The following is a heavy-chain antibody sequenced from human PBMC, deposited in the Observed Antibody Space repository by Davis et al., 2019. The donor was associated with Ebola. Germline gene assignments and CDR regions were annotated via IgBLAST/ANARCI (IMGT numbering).Heavy chain of an antibody. J-gene: IGHJ6*02. Sequence: ASVKVSCKVSGYTLTELSMHWVRQAPGKGLEWMGGFNPEDGETIYAQKFQGRVTMTEDTSTDTAYMELSSLRSEDTAVYYCATDLGEYPSRYHYGMDVWGQGTTVTVSS. CDR2: FNPEDGET. D-gene: IGHD2/OR15-2a*01. V-gene: IGHV1-24*01. CDR1: GYTLTELS. CDR3: ATDLGEYPSRYHYGMDV.